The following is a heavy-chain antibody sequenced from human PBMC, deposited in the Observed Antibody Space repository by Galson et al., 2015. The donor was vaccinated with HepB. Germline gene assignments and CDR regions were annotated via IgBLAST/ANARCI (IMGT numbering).Heavy chain of an antibody. D-gene: IGHD6-19*01. V-gene: IGHV3-66*01. J-gene: IGHJ4*02. CDR3: AREASSGYYYFDY. Sequence: SLRLSCAASGFTVSSNYMTWVRQAPGKGLEWVSTLYRGGSPYYADSVKGRFTISRDNSKNTLFLQMNSLRAEDTAVYYCAREASSGYYYFDYWGQGTLVTVSS. CDR2: LYRGGSP. CDR1: GFTVSSNY.